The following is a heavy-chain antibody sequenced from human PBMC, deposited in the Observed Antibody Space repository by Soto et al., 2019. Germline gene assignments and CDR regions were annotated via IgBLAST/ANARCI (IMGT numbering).Heavy chain of an antibody. CDR2: IYYSGST. CDR1: GDSISSGDYY. Sequence: PSETLSLTCTVSGDSISSGDYYWSWIRQPPGKGLEWIGYIYYSGSTYYNPSLKSRVTISVDTSKNQFSLKLSSVTAADTAVYYCAREGGIVGATAADYWGQGTLVTVSS. D-gene: IGHD1-26*01. J-gene: IGHJ4*02. V-gene: IGHV4-30-4*01. CDR3: AREGGIVGATAADY.